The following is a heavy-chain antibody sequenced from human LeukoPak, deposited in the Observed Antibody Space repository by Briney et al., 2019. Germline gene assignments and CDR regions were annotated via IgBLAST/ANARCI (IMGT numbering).Heavy chain of an antibody. Sequence: SETLSLTCTVSGGSFSSYYRSWIRQPPGKGLEWIGYIYYSGSTNYNPPLKSRVTISVDTSKNQFSLKLSSVTAADTAVYYCASGAPFETYFEYWGQGTLVTVSS. J-gene: IGHJ4*02. V-gene: IGHV4-59*01. D-gene: IGHD3-10*01. CDR3: ASGAPFETYFEY. CDR1: GGSFSSYY. CDR2: IYYSGST.